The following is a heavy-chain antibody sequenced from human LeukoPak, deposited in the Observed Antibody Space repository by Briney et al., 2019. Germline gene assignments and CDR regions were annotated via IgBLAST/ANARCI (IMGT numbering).Heavy chain of an antibody. J-gene: IGHJ4*02. V-gene: IGHV3-21*01. CDR1: GFTFTTYS. CDR3: ARGHTAVTRHFDF. Sequence: GGSLRLSCEASGFTFTTYSMTWVRQAPGKGLDGVSIISSGSSAIFSADALKGRYTISRDDAKNLLYLDMNSLRAEDTAVYYCARGHTAVTRHFDFWGQGTLVTVSS. CDR2: ISSGSSAI. D-gene: IGHD4-17*01.